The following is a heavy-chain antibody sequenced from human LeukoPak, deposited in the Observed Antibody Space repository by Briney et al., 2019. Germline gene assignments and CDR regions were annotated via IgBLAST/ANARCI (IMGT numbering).Heavy chain of an antibody. CDR3: AKGRYYGSGSYYKVKWFDP. D-gene: IGHD3-10*01. J-gene: IGHJ5*02. V-gene: IGHV3-23*01. Sequence: GGSLRLSCAASGFTFSSYAMSWVRPAPGKGLEWGSAISGSGGSTYYADSARGRFTISRDNSKHTLYLQMNSLRAEETAVYYCAKGRYYGSGSYYKVKWFDPWGQGTLVTVSS. CDR2: ISGSGGST. CDR1: GFTFSSYA.